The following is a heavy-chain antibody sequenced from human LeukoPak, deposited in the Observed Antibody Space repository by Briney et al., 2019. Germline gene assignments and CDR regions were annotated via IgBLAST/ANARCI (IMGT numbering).Heavy chain of an antibody. V-gene: IGHV1-2*02. CDR1: GYTFTGYY. CDR3: ARGGKRYSSSWRLYNWFDP. D-gene: IGHD6-13*01. J-gene: IGHJ5*02. CDR2: INSNSGGT. Sequence: ASVKVSCKASGYTFTGYYMHWVRQAPGQGLEWMGWINSNSGGTNYAQKFQGRVTMTRDTSISTAYMELSRLRSDDTAVYYCARGGKRYSSSWRLYNWFDPWGQGTLVTVSS.